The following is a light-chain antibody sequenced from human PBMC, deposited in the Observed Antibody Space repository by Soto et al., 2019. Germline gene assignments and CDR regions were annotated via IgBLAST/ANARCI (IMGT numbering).Light chain of an antibody. V-gene: IGKV1-39*01. Sequence: DIQMTQSPSSLSASVGDRVTITCRASQSIASFLNWLQLKPGKAPKVLIYGASTLQSGVPSRVSGSGSGTDFTLTISTLQPEDSALYFCQQGYSPVLTFGGGTRVEIK. CDR3: QQGYSPVLT. J-gene: IGKJ4*01. CDR1: QSIASF. CDR2: GAS.